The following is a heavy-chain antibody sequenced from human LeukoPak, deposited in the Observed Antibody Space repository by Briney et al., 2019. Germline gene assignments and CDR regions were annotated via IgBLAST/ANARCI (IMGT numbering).Heavy chain of an antibody. J-gene: IGHJ6*03. CDR1: GYTFTSYD. CDR2: MNPNSGNT. V-gene: IGHV1-8*01. CDR3: ARGRDYDFWSGLLANYYYYYMDV. Sequence: ASVKVSCKASGYTFTSYDINWVRQATGQGLEWMGWMNPNSGNTGYAQKFQGRVTMARNTSISTAYMELSSLRSEDTAVYYCARGRDYDFWSGLLANYYYYYMDVWGKGTTVTVSS. D-gene: IGHD3-3*01.